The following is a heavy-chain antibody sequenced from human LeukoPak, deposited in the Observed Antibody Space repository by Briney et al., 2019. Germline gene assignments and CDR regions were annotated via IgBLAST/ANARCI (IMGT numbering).Heavy chain of an antibody. CDR3: ARAYSSSWVQGDAFDI. V-gene: IGHV4-34*01. CDR2: VNHSGST. CDR1: GGSFSGYY. Sequence: SETLSLTCAVYGGSFSGYYWSWIRQPPGKGLEWIGEVNHSGSTYYNPSLKSRVTISVDTSKNQSSLKLSSVTAADTAVYYCARAYSSSWVQGDAFDIWGQGTMVTVSS. D-gene: IGHD6-13*01. J-gene: IGHJ3*02.